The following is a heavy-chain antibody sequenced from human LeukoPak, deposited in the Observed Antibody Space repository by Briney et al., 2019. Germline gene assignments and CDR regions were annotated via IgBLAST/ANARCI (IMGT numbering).Heavy chain of an antibody. Sequence: ASVKVSCKASGYTFTGYYMHWVRQAPGQGLEWMGWINPNSGGTNYAQNFQGRVTMTRDTSISTAYMELSRLRSDDTAVYYCARAWTVEYSTAWYLDYWGQGTLVTVSS. D-gene: IGHD6-19*01. V-gene: IGHV1-2*02. CDR3: ARAWTVEYSTAWYLDY. CDR2: INPNSGGT. J-gene: IGHJ4*02. CDR1: GYTFTGYY.